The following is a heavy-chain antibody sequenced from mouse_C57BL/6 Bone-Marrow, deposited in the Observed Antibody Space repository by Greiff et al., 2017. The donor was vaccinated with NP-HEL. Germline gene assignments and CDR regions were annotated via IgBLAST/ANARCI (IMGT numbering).Heavy chain of an antibody. V-gene: IGHV5-4*01. Sequence: EVQLVESGGGLVKPGGSLKLSCAASGFTFSSYAMSWVRQTPEKRLEWVATISDGGSYTYYPDNVKGRFTISRDNAKNNLYLQMSHLKSEDTAMYYCARDLLPLLGFDYWGQGTTLTVSS. D-gene: IGHD6-2*01. CDR2: ISDGGSYT. J-gene: IGHJ2*01. CDR1: GFTFSSYA. CDR3: ARDLLPLLGFDY.